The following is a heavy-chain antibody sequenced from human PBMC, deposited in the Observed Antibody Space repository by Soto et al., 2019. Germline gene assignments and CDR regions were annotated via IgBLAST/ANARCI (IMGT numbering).Heavy chain of an antibody. D-gene: IGHD1-1*01. CDR3: ARDGKRGYDLDY. CDR1: GFTFSIYA. CDR2: INGGSSYI. J-gene: IGHJ4*02. V-gene: IGHV3-48*01. Sequence: EVQLVESGGGLVQPGGSLRLSCAASGFTFSIYAMDWVRQAPGKGLEWLSYINGGSSYIFYADSVEGRFTISRDNAKNSLYLQMDSLSADDTAVSYCARDGKRGYDLDYWGQGTLVTVSS.